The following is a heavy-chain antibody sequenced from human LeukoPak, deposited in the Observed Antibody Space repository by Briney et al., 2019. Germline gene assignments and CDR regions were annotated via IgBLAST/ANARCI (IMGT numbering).Heavy chain of an antibody. J-gene: IGHJ4*02. Sequence: SETLSLTCAVYGGSFSGYYWSLIRQPPGKGLEWIGEINHSGSTNYNPSLKNRVTISVDTSKNQFSLKLSSVTAADTAVYYCASTFKERGYNYGSFDYWGQGTLVTVSS. V-gene: IGHV4-34*01. D-gene: IGHD5-18*01. CDR2: INHSGST. CDR1: GGSFSGYY. CDR3: ASTFKERGYNYGSFDY.